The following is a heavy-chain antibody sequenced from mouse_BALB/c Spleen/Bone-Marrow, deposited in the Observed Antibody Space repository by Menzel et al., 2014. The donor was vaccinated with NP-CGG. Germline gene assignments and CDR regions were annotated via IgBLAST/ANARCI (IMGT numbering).Heavy chain of an antibody. CDR3: TRDLYDGYSYYAMDY. Sequence: EVKLVESGGGLVKPGGSLELSCVASGFTFSSYTMSWVRQTPEKRLEWVATISSGGSYTYYPDSVKGRFTISRDNAKNTLYLQMSSLKSEDTAMYYCTRDLYDGYSYYAMDYWGQGTSVTVSS. CDR1: GFTFSSYT. CDR2: ISSGGSYT. D-gene: IGHD2-3*01. V-gene: IGHV5-6-4*01. J-gene: IGHJ4*01.